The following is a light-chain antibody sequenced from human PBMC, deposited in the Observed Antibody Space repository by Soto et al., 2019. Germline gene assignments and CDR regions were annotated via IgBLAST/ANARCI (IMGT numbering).Light chain of an antibody. CDR3: QQYNSYSRT. J-gene: IGKJ2*01. CDR2: KAS. Sequence: DIQMTQSPSTLSASVGDRVTITCRASQSISSWLAWYQQKPGKAPKLLIYKASSLESGVPSRFSGSGSGTEFTLTISSLQPDDFATDDCQQYNSYSRTFGQGTKLDIK. CDR1: QSISSW. V-gene: IGKV1-5*03.